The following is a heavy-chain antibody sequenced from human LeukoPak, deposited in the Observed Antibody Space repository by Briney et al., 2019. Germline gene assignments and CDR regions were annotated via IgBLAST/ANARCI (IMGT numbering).Heavy chain of an antibody. CDR3: ARGARAGYNLEPFDY. CDR2: IYYSGST. V-gene: IGHV4-59*08. D-gene: IGHD5-24*01. J-gene: IGHJ4*02. CDR1: GGSISTYY. Sequence: PSETLSLTCTVSGGSISTYYWSWIRQPPGKGLEWIGYIYYSGSTNYNPSLKSRVTISVDTSKNQLSLKLSSVTAADTAVYYCARGARAGYNLEPFDYWGQGTLVTVSS.